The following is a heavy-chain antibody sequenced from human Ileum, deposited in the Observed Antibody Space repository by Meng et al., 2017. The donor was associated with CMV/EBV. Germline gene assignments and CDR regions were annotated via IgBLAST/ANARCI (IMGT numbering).Heavy chain of an antibody. Sequence: GSLRLSCAVYGGFFSGYYWSWIRQPPGKGLEWIGEINHSGSTNYHPSLKSRVTISVDTSKNQFSLKLSSVTAADTAVYYCASFPTSSSSYYYSYGMDVWGQGTTVTVSS. CDR2: INHSGST. D-gene: IGHD6-6*01. V-gene: IGHV4-34*01. CDR1: GGFFSGYY. CDR3: ASFPTSSSSYYYSYGMDV. J-gene: IGHJ6*02.